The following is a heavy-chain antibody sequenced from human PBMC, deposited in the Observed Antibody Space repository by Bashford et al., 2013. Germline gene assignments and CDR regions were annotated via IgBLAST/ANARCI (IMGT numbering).Heavy chain of an antibody. D-gene: IGHD4-17*01. Sequence: WVRQMPGKGLEWMGIVYPGTSATRYSPSFQGQVTVSADKSITTAYLQWNSLKASDTAVYYCATTVTTFFAYYHGLDVWGQGTAVTVSS. CDR3: ATTVTTFFAYYHGLDV. CDR2: VYPGTSAT. J-gene: IGHJ6*02. V-gene: IGHV5-51*01.